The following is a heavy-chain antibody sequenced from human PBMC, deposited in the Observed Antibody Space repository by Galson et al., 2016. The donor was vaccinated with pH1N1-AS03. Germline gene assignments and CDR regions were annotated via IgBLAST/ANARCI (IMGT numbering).Heavy chain of an antibody. J-gene: IGHJ4*02. CDR1: GASITNYY. V-gene: IGHV4-59*01. CDR2: IYYSADT. D-gene: IGHD5-18*01. CDR3: ARGGYSYHGFDY. Sequence: SETLSLTCTVSGASITNYYWSWIRQPPGKGLDWIGYIYYSADTSYNPSLKSRVTISVDTSRNQFSLRLSSVTAADTAVYYCARGGYSYHGFDYWGQGSLVTVSS.